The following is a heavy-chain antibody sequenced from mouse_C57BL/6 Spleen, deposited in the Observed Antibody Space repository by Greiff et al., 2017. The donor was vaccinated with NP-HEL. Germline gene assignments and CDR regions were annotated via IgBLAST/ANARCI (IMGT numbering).Heavy chain of an antibody. CDR3: ARNYYGSSYRFAY. D-gene: IGHD1-1*01. J-gene: IGHJ3*01. Sequence: QVQLQQPGAELVKPGASVKMSCKASGYTFISYWITWVKQRPGQGLEWIGDIYPGSGSTNYNEKFKSKATLTVDTSSSTAYMQLSSLTSEDSAVYYCARNYYGSSYRFAYWGQGTLVTVSA. CDR2: IYPGSGST. V-gene: IGHV1-55*01. CDR1: GYTFISYW.